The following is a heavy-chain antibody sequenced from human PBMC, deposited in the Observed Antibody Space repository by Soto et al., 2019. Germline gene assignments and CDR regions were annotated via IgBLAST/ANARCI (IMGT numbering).Heavy chain of an antibody. Sequence: GESLKISCKGSGYNFAGYWIAWVRQMPGKGLELMGIIYPSYSDTRYRPSFQGQVTISADKATSSAYLQWSRLRASDTAMYYCARGGVSTRTFDYWGQGTPVTVS. V-gene: IGHV5-51*01. CDR3: ARGGVSTRTFDY. CDR1: GYNFAGYW. J-gene: IGHJ4*02. D-gene: IGHD3-3*01. CDR2: IYPSYSDT.